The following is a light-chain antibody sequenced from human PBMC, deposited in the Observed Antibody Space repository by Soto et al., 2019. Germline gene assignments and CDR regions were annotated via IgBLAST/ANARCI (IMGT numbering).Light chain of an antibody. CDR3: QQSYSTPRT. CDR1: QSISSY. V-gene: IGKV1-39*01. J-gene: IGKJ1*01. CDR2: AAS. Sequence: DIQMTQSPSSLSASVGDRVTITCRASQSISSYLNWYQQKPGKDPKLLIYAASSLQSGVPSRFSGSGSGTDFTLTISSLQPEDFATYYCQQSYSTPRTFGQGTKWIS.